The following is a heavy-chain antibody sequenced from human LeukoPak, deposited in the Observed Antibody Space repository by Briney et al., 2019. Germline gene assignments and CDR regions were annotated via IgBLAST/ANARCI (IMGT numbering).Heavy chain of an antibody. V-gene: IGHV4-59*01. CDR2: IYYSGST. CDR1: DGSFSSYY. J-gene: IGHJ6*02. D-gene: IGHD5-12*01. CDR3: ARDNSGYDEKYYYYGMDV. Sequence: SETLSLTCNVSDGSFSSYYWSWIRQPPGKGLEWIGYIYYSGSTNYNPSLKSRVTISVDTSKNQFSLKLSSVTAADTAVYYCARDNSGYDEKYYYYGMDVWGQGTTVTVSS.